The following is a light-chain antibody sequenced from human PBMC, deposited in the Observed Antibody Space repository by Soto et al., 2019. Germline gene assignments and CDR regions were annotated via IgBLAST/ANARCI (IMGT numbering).Light chain of an antibody. CDR2: SNN. J-gene: IGLJ3*02. CDR1: SSNIGSNG. Sequence: QSVLTQPPSASGTPGQRVTISCSGSSSNIGSNGANWYQQLPGTAPKLLMYSNNHRPSEVPDRFSGSKSGTSASLAISGLQSEDEADYYCAAWDDCLSGVVFAGGTKLTVL. CDR3: AAWDDCLSGVV. V-gene: IGLV1-44*01.